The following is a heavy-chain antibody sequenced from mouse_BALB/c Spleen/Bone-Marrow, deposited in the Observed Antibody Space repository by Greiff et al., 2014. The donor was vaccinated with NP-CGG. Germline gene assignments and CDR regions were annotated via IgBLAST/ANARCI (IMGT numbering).Heavy chain of an antibody. CDR3: ESRGEYFDV. V-gene: IGHV1-31*01. J-gene: IGHJ1*01. Sequence: LVESGPELVKPGASVKISCKASGYSFTGYYMHWVKQSHGNSLGWIGYIYPYNGVSSYNQKFKGKATLTVDKSSSTAYMKLRSLTSDDSAVYYCESRGEYFDVWGAGTTVTVSS. CDR2: IYPYNGVS. CDR1: GYSFTGYY.